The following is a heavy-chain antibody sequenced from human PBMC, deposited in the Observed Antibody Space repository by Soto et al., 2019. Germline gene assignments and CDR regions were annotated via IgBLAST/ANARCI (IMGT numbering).Heavy chain of an antibody. CDR2: ISYDGSNK. D-gene: IGHD3-22*01. CDR3: ARERYYYDSSGPYYFDY. CDR1: GFTFSSYA. Sequence: GGSLRLSCAASGFTFSSYAMHWVRQAPGKGLEWVAVISYDGSNKYYADSVKGRFTISRDNSKNTLYLQMNSLRAEDAAVYYCARERYYYDSSGPYYFDYWGQGTLVTVSS. J-gene: IGHJ4*02. V-gene: IGHV3-30-3*01.